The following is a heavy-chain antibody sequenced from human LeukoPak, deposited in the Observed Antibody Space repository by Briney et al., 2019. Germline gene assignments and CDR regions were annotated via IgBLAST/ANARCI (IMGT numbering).Heavy chain of an antibody. CDR1: GFTFSSYA. D-gene: IGHD3-10*01. CDR3: ARDHMVRGVILYYGMDV. V-gene: IGHV3-30*04. J-gene: IGHJ6*04. Sequence: GGSLRLSRAASGFTFSSYAMHWVRQAPGKGLEWVAVISYDGSNKYYADSVKGRFTISRDNSKNTLYLQVNSLRAEDTAVYYCARDHMVRGVILYYGMDVWGKGTTVTVSS. CDR2: ISYDGSNK.